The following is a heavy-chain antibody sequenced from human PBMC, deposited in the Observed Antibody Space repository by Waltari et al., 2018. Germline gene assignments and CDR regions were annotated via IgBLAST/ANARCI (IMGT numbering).Heavy chain of an antibody. CDR1: VGPCSDYY. CDR2: INHSGTT. Sequence: QVQLHQWGAGRLRLSDTLSLSCAVSVGPCSDYYWSWIRQPPGKGLEWIGGINHSGTTNYNPTLRGRVTMSVDTSKNQFSLSLNSVTAADTAVYYCAREKRGSSSSCWFCRLRHFDYWGQGNLVAVS. J-gene: IGHJ4*02. CDR3: AREKRGSSSSCWFCRLRHFDY. D-gene: IGHD2-2*01. V-gene: IGHV4-34*01.